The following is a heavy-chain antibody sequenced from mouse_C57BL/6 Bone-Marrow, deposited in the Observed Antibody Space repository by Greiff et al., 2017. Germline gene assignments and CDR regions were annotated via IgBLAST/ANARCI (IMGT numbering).Heavy chain of an antibody. D-gene: IGHD1-1*01. Sequence: VQLKQSGPELVKPGASVKISCKASGYTFTDYYMNWVKQSHGKSLEWIGDINPNNGGTSYNQKFKGKATLTVDKSSSTAYMELRSLTSEDSAVYYCARREGFYYYGSSYPWYFDVWGTGTTVTVSS. J-gene: IGHJ1*03. CDR1: GYTFTDYY. CDR2: INPNNGGT. V-gene: IGHV1-26*01. CDR3: ARREGFYYYGSSYPWYFDV.